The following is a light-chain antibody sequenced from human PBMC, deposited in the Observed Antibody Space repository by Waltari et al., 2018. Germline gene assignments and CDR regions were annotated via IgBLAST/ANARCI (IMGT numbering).Light chain of an antibody. V-gene: IGLV2-14*03. CDR1: SSDVGGDDS. Sequence: QSALTQPASVSGSPGQSITISCTGSSSDVGGDDSVSWYEDHPGQAPKVIIYDVNKRPSGVSDRFSCSKSGDTASLTISWLQADDEATFYCSPQSTKNGVIFGGGTKVTVL. CDR3: SPQSTKNGVI. J-gene: IGLJ2*01. CDR2: DVN.